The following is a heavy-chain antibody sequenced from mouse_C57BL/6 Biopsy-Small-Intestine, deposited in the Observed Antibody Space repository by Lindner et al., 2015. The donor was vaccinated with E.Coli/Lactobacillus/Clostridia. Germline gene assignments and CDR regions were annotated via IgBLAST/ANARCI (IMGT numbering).Heavy chain of an antibody. CDR1: GYAFSNFL. Sequence: VQLQESGAELVRPGTSVKVSCKASGYAFSNFLIEWVKQRPGQGLEWIGVINPGSGGTLYDEKFKGRATLTADKSSGTAHMQLSSLISEDSAVYFCATYGNFAYWGQGTLVTVSA. CDR2: INPGSGGT. CDR3: ATYGNFAY. J-gene: IGHJ3*01. D-gene: IGHD2-1*01. V-gene: IGHV1-54*01.